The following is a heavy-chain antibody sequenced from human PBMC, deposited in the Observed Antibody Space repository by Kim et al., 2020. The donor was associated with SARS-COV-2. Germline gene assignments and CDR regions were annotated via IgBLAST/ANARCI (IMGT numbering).Heavy chain of an antibody. CDR2: ISKDGSYT. D-gene: IGHD5-18*01. V-gene: IGHV3-30*18. CDR3: AKEIHVATAM. CDR1: GFTFSSYG. Sequence: GGSLRLSCAASGFTFSSYGMHWVRQAPGKGLEWVACISKDGSYTHHADSVKGRFTISRDNSKIMLFLQMNSLRGEDTAVYYCAKEIHVATAMWGQGTLVTVSS. J-gene: IGHJ4*02.